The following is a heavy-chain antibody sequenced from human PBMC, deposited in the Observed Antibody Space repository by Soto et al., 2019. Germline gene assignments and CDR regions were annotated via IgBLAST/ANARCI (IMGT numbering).Heavy chain of an antibody. V-gene: IGHV3-21*01. D-gene: IGHD3-22*01. CDR2: ISRSSSYI. Sequence: EVQLVESGGGLVKPGGSLRLSCAASGFTFSSYSMNWVRQAPGKGLEWVSSISRSSSYIYYADSVKGRFTIYRDNVKNSLYLQMNSMRAEDTAVYYWASHPWDSSGYLYYVDYWGQGTLVTVSS. CDR3: ASHPWDSSGYLYYVDY. J-gene: IGHJ4*02. CDR1: GFTFSSYS.